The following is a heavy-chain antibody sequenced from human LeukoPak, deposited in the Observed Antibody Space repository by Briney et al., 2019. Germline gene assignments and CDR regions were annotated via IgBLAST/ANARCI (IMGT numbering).Heavy chain of an antibody. CDR3: ARHAGGPYSSSWYWFDP. Sequence: SETLSLTCGVSGYSISSGYYWGWIRQPPGKGLEWIGYIYYSGSTNYNPSLKSRVTISVDTSKNQFSLKLSSVTAADTAVYYCARHAGGPYSSSWYWFDPWGQGTLVTVSS. CDR1: GYSISSGYY. V-gene: IGHV4-38-2*01. D-gene: IGHD6-13*01. CDR2: IYYSGST. J-gene: IGHJ5*02.